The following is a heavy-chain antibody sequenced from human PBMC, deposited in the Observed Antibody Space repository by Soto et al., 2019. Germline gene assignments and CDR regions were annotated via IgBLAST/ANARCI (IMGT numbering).Heavy chain of an antibody. CDR1: GFTFSSYA. CDR3: AKDLSDFWSGYYNDYFDY. J-gene: IGHJ4*02. Sequence: EVQLLESGGGLVQPGGSLRLSCAASGFTFSSYAMSWVRQAPGKGLEGVSAISGSGGSTYYADSVKGRFTISRDNSKNTLYLQMNSLRAEDTAVYYCAKDLSDFWSGYYNDYFDYWGQGTLVTVAS. V-gene: IGHV3-23*01. CDR2: ISGSGGST. D-gene: IGHD3-3*01.